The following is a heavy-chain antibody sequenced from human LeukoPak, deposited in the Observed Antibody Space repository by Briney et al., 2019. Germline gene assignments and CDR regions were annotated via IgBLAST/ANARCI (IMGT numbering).Heavy chain of an antibody. CDR2: INWNGGST. J-gene: IGHJ3*02. CDR3: VSGDILTGFDAFDT. D-gene: IGHD3-9*01. Sequence: GGSLGLSCAASGFTFDDYGMSWVRQAPGKGLEWVSGINWNGGSTGYADSVKGRFTISRDNAENTLYLQLNSLRVDDTAMYYCVSGDILTGFDAFDTWGQGTMVTVSS. V-gene: IGHV3-20*04. CDR1: GFTFDDYG.